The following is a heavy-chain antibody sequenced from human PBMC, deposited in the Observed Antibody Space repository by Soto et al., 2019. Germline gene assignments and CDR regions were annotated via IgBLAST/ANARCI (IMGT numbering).Heavy chain of an antibody. CDR3: ASPRREMATSYYYYGMDV. CDR2: ISAYNGNT. V-gene: IGHV1-18*04. CDR1: GYTFTSYG. J-gene: IGHJ6*02. Sequence: WASVKVSCKASGYTFTSYGISWVRQAPGQGLEWMGWISAYNGNTNYAQKLQGRVTMTTDTSTSTAYMELRSLRSDDTAVYYCASPRREMATSYYYYGMDVWGQGTTVTVSS. D-gene: IGHD5-12*01.